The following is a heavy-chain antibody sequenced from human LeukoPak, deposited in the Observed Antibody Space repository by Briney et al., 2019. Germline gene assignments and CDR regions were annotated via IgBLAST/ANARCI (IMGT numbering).Heavy chain of an antibody. Sequence: GSLRPPRAAPGFPLHRFCLHWVRQAPGKGLEWVSYIYSSSSTIYYAFSVKGRFTISRDNAKNSLYLQMNSLRAEDTAVYYCARDWGGYGDYGAHFDYWGQGTLVTVSS. CDR1: GFPLHRFC. V-gene: IGHV3-48*01. D-gene: IGHD4-17*01. J-gene: IGHJ4*02. CDR2: IYSSSSTI. CDR3: ARDWGGYGDYGAHFDY.